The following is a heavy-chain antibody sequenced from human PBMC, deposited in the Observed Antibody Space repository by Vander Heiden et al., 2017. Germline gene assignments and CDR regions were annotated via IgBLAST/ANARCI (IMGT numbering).Heavy chain of an antibody. CDR3: TRVRGGQLDY. V-gene: IGHV3-72*01. D-gene: IGHD3-10*01. CDR2: TKNKPNSYTT. J-gene: IGHJ4*02. Sequence: EVQLVESGGGLVQPGGSLRLSCAASGFTFSDHYMDWVRQAPGKGLEWVGRTKNKPNSYTTEYAASVKGRFTISRDDSRNSLYLQMNSLKTEDTAVYFCTRVRGGQLDYWGQGTLVTVSS. CDR1: GFTFSDHY.